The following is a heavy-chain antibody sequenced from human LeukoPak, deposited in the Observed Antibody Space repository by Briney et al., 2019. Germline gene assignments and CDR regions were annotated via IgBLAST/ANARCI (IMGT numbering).Heavy chain of an antibody. J-gene: IGHJ4*02. CDR3: AADLPYSNYGPLDF. Sequence: SVKVSCKASGFSFTTSAVQWVRQARGQRLEWIGWIVVGSGNTNYAQKIQERVTITRDMSSTTAYLELSSLSSEDTAMYFCAADLPYSNYGPLDFWGQGTLVTVSS. V-gene: IGHV1-58*01. D-gene: IGHD4-11*01. CDR2: IVVGSGNT. CDR1: GFSFTTSA.